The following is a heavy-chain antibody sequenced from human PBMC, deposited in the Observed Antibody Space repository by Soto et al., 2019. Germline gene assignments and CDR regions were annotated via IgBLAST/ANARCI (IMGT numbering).Heavy chain of an antibody. CDR3: ARSTYYYGSGSYYDWFDP. J-gene: IGHJ5*02. Sequence: GESLKISCKGSGYSFTSYWIGWVRQMPGKGLEWMGIIYPGDSDTRYSPSFQGQVTISADKSISTAYLQWSSLKASDTAMYYCARSTYYYGSGSYYDWFDPWGQGTLVTVSS. D-gene: IGHD3-10*01. V-gene: IGHV5-51*01. CDR2: IYPGDSDT. CDR1: GYSFTSYW.